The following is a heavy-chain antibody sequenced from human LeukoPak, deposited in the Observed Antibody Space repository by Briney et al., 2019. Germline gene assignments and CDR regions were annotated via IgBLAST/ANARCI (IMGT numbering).Heavy chain of an antibody. CDR3: AKLVNTAVVIFYCGGDCYPDF. CDR2: ISGSGDNT. CDR1: GFTLSNYA. D-gene: IGHD2-21*02. Sequence: GGSLRLSCAASGFTLSNYAMSWVRHAPGKGLEWVSSISGSGDNTYHADSVKGRFTISRDNSKNTLYLQMNSLRAEDTAVYYCAKLVNTAVVIFYCGGDCYPDFWGQGTLVTVSS. V-gene: IGHV3-23*01. J-gene: IGHJ4*02.